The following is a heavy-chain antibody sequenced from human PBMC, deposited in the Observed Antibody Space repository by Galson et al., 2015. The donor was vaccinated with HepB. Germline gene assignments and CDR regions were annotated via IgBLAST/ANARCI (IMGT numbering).Heavy chain of an antibody. J-gene: IGHJ2*01. Sequence: SLRLSCAASGFTFSNYGMAWVRQAPGKGLEWVSVISGAAGSTYYADSVKGRFTISRDNSKNTLYLQMNSLRLEDTAVYYCAKRSAYGDSALVFDYWGRGTLVTVSS. V-gene: IGHV3-23*01. CDR2: ISGAAGST. CDR3: AKRSAYGDSALVFDY. D-gene: IGHD5-18*01. CDR1: GFTFSNYG.